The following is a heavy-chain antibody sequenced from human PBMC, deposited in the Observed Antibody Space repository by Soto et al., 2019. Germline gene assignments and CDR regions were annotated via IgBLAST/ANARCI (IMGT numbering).Heavy chain of an antibody. CDR2: IYHSGST. CDR1: RHSISSGFY. Sequence: SETLSLTCAVSRHSISSGFYWGWIRQPPGKGLEWIGNIYHSGSTYYNPSLKSRVTMSVDTSKSQFSLKLSSVTAADTAVYYCARSNYYGSGNYYFNWFDPWGQGTLVTVSS. CDR3: ARSNYYGSGNYYFNWFDP. D-gene: IGHD3-10*01. V-gene: IGHV4-38-2*01. J-gene: IGHJ5*02.